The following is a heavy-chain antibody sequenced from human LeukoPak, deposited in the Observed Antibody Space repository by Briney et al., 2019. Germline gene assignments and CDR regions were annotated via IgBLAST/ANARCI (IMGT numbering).Heavy chain of an antibody. CDR1: GYTFTSYY. CDR2: INPSGGST. J-gene: IGHJ3*02. Sequence: ASVKVSCKASGYTFTSYYMHWVRQAPGQGLEWMGIINPSGGSTSYAQKFQGRVTMTRDMSTSTVYMELSSLRSEDTAVYYCARSRAGYVGAFNIWGQGTMVTVSS. CDR3: ARSRAGYVGAFNI. V-gene: IGHV1-46*01. D-gene: IGHD5-12*01.